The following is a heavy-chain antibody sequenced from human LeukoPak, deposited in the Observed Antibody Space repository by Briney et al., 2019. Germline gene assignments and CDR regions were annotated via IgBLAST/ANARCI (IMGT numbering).Heavy chain of an antibody. D-gene: IGHD2-2*01. CDR2: IYWNDDK. Sequence: ESGPTLVNPTQTLTLTCTFSGFSLSTSGVGVGWIRQPPGKALEWLALIYWNDDKRYSPSLKSRLTITKDTSKNQVVLTMTNMDPVDTATYYCAHRPGYCSSGCAFDIWGQGTMVTVSS. CDR3: AHRPGYCSSGCAFDI. CDR1: GFSLSTSGVG. V-gene: IGHV2-5*01. J-gene: IGHJ3*02.